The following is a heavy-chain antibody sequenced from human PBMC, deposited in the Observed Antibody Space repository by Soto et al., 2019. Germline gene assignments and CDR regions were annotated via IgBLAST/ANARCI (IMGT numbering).Heavy chain of an antibody. J-gene: IGHJ5*02. Sequence: SETLSLTCTVSGGSISSYYWSWIRQPPGKGLEWIGYIYYSGSTNYNPSLKSRVTISVDTSKNQFSLKLSSVTAADTAVYYCARHSKEANYDILTGYTKFNWFDPWGQGTLVTVSS. CDR3: ARHSKEANYDILTGYTKFNWFDP. CDR2: IYYSGST. D-gene: IGHD3-9*01. V-gene: IGHV4-59*08. CDR1: GGSISSYY.